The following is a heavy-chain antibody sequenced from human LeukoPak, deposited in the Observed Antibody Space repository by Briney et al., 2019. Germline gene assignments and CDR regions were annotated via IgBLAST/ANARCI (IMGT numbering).Heavy chain of an antibody. CDR3: AKGIAYYYDSSDY. V-gene: IGHV3-23*01. Sequence: PGGSLRLSCAASGFTFSSYAMSWVRQAPGKGLEWVSAISGSGGSTYYADSVKGRFTISRDNSKNTLHLQMNSLRAEDTAVYYCAKGIAYYYDSSDYWGQGTLVTVSS. CDR2: ISGSGGST. J-gene: IGHJ4*02. D-gene: IGHD3-22*01. CDR1: GFTFSSYA.